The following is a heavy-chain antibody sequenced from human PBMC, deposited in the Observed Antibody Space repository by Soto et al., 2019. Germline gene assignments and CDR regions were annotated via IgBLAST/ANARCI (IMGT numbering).Heavy chain of an antibody. V-gene: IGHV4-39*01. Sequence: SETLSLTCTVSGGSISSSSYYWGWIRQPPGKGLEWIGSIYYSGSTYYNPSLKSRVTISVDTSKNQFSLKLSSVTAADTAVYYCARHRYSSNTNWFDPWGQGTLVTVSS. CDR3: ARHRYSSNTNWFDP. D-gene: IGHD6-13*01. J-gene: IGHJ5*02. CDR1: GGSISSSSYY. CDR2: IYYSGST.